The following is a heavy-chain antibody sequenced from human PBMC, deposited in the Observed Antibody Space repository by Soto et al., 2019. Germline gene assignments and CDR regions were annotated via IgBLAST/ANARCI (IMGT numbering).Heavy chain of an antibody. CDR2: IYYSGST. D-gene: IGHD3-22*01. J-gene: IGHJ4*02. CDR3: AREDSSVYYFDY. Sequence: SETLSITCTVSGGSISSGDYYWSWIRQPPGKGLEWIGYIYYSGSTYYNPSLKSRVTISVDTSKNQFSLKLSSVTAADTAVYYCAREDSSVYYFDYWGQGTLVTVSS. CDR1: GGSISSGDYY. V-gene: IGHV4-30-4*01.